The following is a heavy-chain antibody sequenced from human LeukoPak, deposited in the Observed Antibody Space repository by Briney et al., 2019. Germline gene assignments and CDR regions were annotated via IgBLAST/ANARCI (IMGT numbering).Heavy chain of an antibody. V-gene: IGHV4-31*03. CDR2: IYYSGST. Sequence: SQTLSLTCTVSGGSISSGGYYWSWIRQHPGKGLEWIGYIYYSGSTYYNPSLKSRVTISVDTSKNQFSLKLSSVTAADTAVYYCARDGGNSITNYYGMDVWGQGTTVTVSS. D-gene: IGHD4-23*01. CDR3: ARDGGNSITNYYGMDV. CDR1: GGSISSGGYY. J-gene: IGHJ6*02.